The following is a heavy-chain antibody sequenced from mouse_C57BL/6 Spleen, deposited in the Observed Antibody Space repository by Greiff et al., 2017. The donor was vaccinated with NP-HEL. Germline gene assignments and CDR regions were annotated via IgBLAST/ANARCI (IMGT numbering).Heavy chain of an antibody. D-gene: IGHD1-1*01. CDR2: IYPGSGNT. CDR1: GYTFTDYY. Sequence: VQLQQSGAELVRPGASVKLSCKASGYTFTDYYINWVKQSPGQGLEWIARIYPGSGNTYYNEKFKGKATLTAEKSSSTAYMQLSSLTSEDSAAYVCARYYGSSNGYFDVWGKGTTVTVSS. V-gene: IGHV1-76*01. CDR3: ARYYGSSNGYFDV. J-gene: IGHJ1*03.